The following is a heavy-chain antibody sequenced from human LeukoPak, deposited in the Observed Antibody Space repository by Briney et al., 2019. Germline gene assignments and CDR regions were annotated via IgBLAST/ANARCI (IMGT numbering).Heavy chain of an antibody. D-gene: IGHD2-15*01. Sequence: ASVKVSCKASGYTFTGYYMHWVRQAPGQGLERMGWINPNSGGTNYAQKFQGRVTMTRDTSISTAYMELSRLRSDDTAVYYCARLLGYCSGGSCYGADYWGQGTLVTVSS. V-gene: IGHV1-2*02. CDR1: GYTFTGYY. CDR3: ARLLGYCSGGSCYGADY. CDR2: INPNSGGT. J-gene: IGHJ4*02.